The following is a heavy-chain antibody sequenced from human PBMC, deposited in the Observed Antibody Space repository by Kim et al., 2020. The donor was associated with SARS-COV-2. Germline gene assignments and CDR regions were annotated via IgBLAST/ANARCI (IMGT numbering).Heavy chain of an antibody. J-gene: IGHJ4*02. CDR2: IDPGDSRT. CDR1: GYNFSTSW. V-gene: IGHV5-10-1*01. Sequence: GESLKISCEASGYNFSTSWISWVRQMSGEGLEWMGRIDPGDSRTHYSPSFQGHITISIDKSVNTAHMPWSSLKASDTAMYYCVRHSRLNYDMLNGYFSYFDKWRQGTQVTVSS. CDR3: VRHSRLNYDMLNGYFSYFDK. D-gene: IGHD3-9*01.